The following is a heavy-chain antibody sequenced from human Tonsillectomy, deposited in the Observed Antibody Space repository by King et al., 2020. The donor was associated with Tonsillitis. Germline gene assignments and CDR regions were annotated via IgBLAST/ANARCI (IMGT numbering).Heavy chain of an antibody. CDR1: GDSIKSYY. CDR2: IYHSGST. Sequence: VQLQESGPGLVKPSETLSLICSVSGDSIKSYYWNWIRQSPGKGLEWIGYIYHSGSTKYNPSLRSRVTMSVDTSKNQFSLKLKSVTAADTAVYYCARRLEHSSGCYNWYFDLWGHGTLVSVSS. V-gene: IGHV4-59*08. D-gene: IGHD6-19*01. J-gene: IGHJ2*01. CDR3: ARRLEHSSGCYNWYFDL.